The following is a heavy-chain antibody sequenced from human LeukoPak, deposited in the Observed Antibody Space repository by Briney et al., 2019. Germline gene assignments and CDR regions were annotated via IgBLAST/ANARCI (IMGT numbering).Heavy chain of an antibody. V-gene: IGHV3-30-3*01. J-gene: IGHJ4*02. Sequence: GGSLRLSCAASGFTFSSYAMHWVRQAPGKGLEWVAVISYDGSNKYYADSVKGRFTISRDNSKNTLYLQMNSLRAEDTAVYYCARDSADYYDSSGYFDYWAREPWSPSP. CDR3: ARDSADYYDSSGYFDY. CDR2: ISYDGSNK. CDR1: GFTFSSYA. D-gene: IGHD3-22*01.